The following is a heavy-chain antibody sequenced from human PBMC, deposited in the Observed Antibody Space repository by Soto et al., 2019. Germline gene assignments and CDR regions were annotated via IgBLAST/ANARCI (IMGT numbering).Heavy chain of an antibody. CDR2: ITASGGRT. J-gene: IGHJ5*01. D-gene: IGHD4-17*01. Sequence: GSMRLSCTASGLTFSSYCMTWVRKDTGRGLEGVSGITASGGRTFYADSVKGRFTISRDNSRSTLYLQMNSLRAEDTAIYYCAKDTRYADYVRWFDSWGQGTLVTVSS. CDR1: GLTFSSYC. CDR3: AKDTRYADYVRWFDS. V-gene: IGHV3-23*01.